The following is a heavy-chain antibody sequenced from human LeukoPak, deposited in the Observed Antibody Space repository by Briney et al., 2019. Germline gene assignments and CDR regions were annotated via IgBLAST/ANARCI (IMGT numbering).Heavy chain of an antibody. Sequence: GESLKISCKGSGYTFTTSWIGWVRQMPGKGLEWMGIIYPGDSDTRYSPSFQGQVTISADKSISTACLQWSSLKASDTAMYYCARHALGASDYWGQGTLVTVSS. J-gene: IGHJ4*02. CDR1: GYTFTTSW. V-gene: IGHV5-51*01. CDR3: ARHALGASDY. CDR2: IYPGDSDT. D-gene: IGHD1-26*01.